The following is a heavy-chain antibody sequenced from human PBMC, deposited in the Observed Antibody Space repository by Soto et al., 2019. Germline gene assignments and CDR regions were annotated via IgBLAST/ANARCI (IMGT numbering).Heavy chain of an antibody. CDR1: GFIFSSYA. V-gene: IGHV3-30-3*01. J-gene: IGHJ6*02. Sequence: QVQLVESGGGVVQPGRSLRLSCAASGFIFSSYAMHWVRQAPGKGLEWVAVISYDGSNKYYADSVKGRFTISRDNSKNTLYLQMTSLRDEDTAVYYCARTGLLHGMDVWGQGTTVTVSS. D-gene: IGHD2-15*01. CDR2: ISYDGSNK. CDR3: ARTGLLHGMDV.